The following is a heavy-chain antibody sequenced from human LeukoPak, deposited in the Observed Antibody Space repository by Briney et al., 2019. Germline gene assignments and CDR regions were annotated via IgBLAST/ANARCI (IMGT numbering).Heavy chain of an antibody. V-gene: IGHV4-39*01. J-gene: IGHJ4*02. Sequence: SETLPLTCTASGGSISSSSYYWGWIRQPPGKGLEWIGSIYYSGSTYYNPFLKSRVTISVDTSKNQFSLKLSSVTAADTAVYYCARQGIAAAGTFPFDYWGQGTLVTVSS. CDR2: IYYSGST. D-gene: IGHD6-13*01. CDR3: ARQGIAAAGTFPFDY. CDR1: GGSISSSSYY.